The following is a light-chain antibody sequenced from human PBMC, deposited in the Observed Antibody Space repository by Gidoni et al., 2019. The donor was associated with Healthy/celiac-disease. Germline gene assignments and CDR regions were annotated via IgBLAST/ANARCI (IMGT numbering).Light chain of an antibody. CDR2: EVS. CDR1: SSDVGGYNY. V-gene: IGLV2-8*01. J-gene: IGLJ3*02. Sequence: QYALTQPPSASGSPGQSVTISCTGTSSDVGGYNYVSWNQQHPGKAPKLMSYEVSKRPSGVPERFSGSKSGNTASLTVSGLQAEDEADYYCSSYAGSNWVFGGGTKLTVL. CDR3: SSYAGSNWV.